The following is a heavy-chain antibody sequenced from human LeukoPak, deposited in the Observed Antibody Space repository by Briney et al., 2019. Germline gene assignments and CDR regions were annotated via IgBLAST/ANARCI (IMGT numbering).Heavy chain of an antibody. D-gene: IGHD3-10*01. Sequence: GGSLRLSCAASGFTFSSYAMSWVRQAPGKGLEWVSAISGSGGSTYYADSMKGRFTISRDNSKNTLYLQMNSLRAEDTAVYYCAKGSMVRGVIITQYYYYGMDVWGQGTTVTVSS. CDR1: GFTFSSYA. CDR2: ISGSGGST. J-gene: IGHJ6*02. CDR3: AKGSMVRGVIITQYYYYGMDV. V-gene: IGHV3-23*01.